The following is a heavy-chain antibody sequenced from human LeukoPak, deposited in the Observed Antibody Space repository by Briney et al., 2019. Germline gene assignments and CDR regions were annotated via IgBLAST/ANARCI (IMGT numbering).Heavy chain of an antibody. V-gene: IGHV4-30-4*01. CDR3: ARERVDDGTDP. CDR1: GGSISSGDYY. J-gene: IGHJ5*02. D-gene: IGHD1-1*01. Sequence: SETLSFTCTVSGGSISSGDYYWSWIRQPPGKGLEWIGYIYYSGSTYYNPSLKSRVTISVDTSKNQFSLKLSSVTAADTAVYYCARERVDDGTDPWGQGTLVTVSS. CDR2: IYYSGST.